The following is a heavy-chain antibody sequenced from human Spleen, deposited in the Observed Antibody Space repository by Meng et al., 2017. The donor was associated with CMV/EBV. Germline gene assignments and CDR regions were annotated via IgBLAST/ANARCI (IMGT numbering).Heavy chain of an antibody. CDR2: INPNSGGT. V-gene: IGHV1-2*02. CDR1: GYTFTGYY. Sequence: ASVKVSCKASGYTFTGYYMHWVRQAPGQGLEWMGWINPNSGGTNYAQKFQGRVTMTRDTSISTAYMELSRLRADDTAVYYCARALWTSTSNWFDPWGQGTLVTVSS. CDR3: ARALWTSTSNWFDP. D-gene: IGHD3/OR15-3a*01. J-gene: IGHJ5*02.